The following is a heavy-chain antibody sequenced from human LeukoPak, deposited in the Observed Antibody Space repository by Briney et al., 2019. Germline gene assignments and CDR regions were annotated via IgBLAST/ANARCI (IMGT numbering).Heavy chain of an antibody. Sequence: SVKVACKASGGTFSSYAISWVRQAPGQGLEWRGGIIHIFGTANYAQKFQGRVTITADKSTSTAYMELSSLRSEDTAVYYCARDRASSSSPYYYYYYGMDVWGEGTTVTVSS. J-gene: IGHJ6*04. V-gene: IGHV1-69*06. CDR2: IIHIFGTA. CDR3: ARDRASSSSPYYYYYYGMDV. CDR1: GGTFSSYA. D-gene: IGHD6-13*01.